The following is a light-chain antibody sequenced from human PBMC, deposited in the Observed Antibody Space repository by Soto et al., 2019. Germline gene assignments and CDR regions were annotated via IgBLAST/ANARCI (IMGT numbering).Light chain of an antibody. CDR2: DNN. J-gene: IGLJ2*01. CDR3: GTCDISLSAVV. Sequence: QSVLTQPPSVCAAPGQTVTISCSGSSSNIGNNYVSWYQQLPGTAPKLLIYDNNKRPSGIPDRFSGSKSGTSATLGITGLQTGDEADYYCGTCDISLSAVVFGGGTKLTVL. CDR1: SSNIGNNY. V-gene: IGLV1-51*01.